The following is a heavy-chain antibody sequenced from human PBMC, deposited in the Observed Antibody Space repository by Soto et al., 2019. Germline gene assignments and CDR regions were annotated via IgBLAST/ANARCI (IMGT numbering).Heavy chain of an antibody. V-gene: IGHV3-21*01. Sequence: GGSLRLSCVGPGFIFSSYYMNWVRQAPGKGLEWVSSISGGSAYIYYADSVKGRFTISRNSAKNSLYLEMNSLRVEDTAVYYCVRVWRLVGRYGMDVWGQGTTVTVSS. D-gene: IGHD1-26*01. CDR1: GFIFSSYY. CDR3: VRVWRLVGRYGMDV. CDR2: ISGGSAYI. J-gene: IGHJ6*02.